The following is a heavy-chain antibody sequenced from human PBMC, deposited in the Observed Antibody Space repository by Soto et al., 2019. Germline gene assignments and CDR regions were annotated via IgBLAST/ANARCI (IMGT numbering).Heavy chain of an antibody. CDR1: GFTFSNFG. Sequence: GGSLRLSCVASGFTFSNFGMNWVRQAPGKGLEWVSGISASGGSTYYADSVKGRFTISRDNSRNTLYLQMSRLRAEDTAVYYCAKAGPRVGVVTYYYYGMDVWGQGTTVTVSS. D-gene: IGHD3-3*01. J-gene: IGHJ6*02. V-gene: IGHV3-23*01. CDR2: ISASGGST. CDR3: AKAGPRVGVVTYYYYGMDV.